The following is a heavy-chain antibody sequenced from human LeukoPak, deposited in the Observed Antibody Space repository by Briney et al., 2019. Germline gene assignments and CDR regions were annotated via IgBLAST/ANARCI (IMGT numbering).Heavy chain of an antibody. J-gene: IGHJ5*02. Sequence: GASVKVSCKASGYTFTGYYMHWVRQAPGQGLEWMGWINPNSGGTNYAQKFQGRVTMTRDTSISTAYMELSRLRSDDTAVYYCARDGVLLWFGELGPWFDPWGQGTLVTVSS. CDR3: ARDGVLLWFGELGPWFDP. V-gene: IGHV1-2*02. D-gene: IGHD3-10*01. CDR1: GYTFTGYY. CDR2: INPNSGGT.